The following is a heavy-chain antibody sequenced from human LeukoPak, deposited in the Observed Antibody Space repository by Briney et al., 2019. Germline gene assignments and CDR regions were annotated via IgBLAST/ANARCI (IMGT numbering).Heavy chain of an antibody. D-gene: IGHD3-22*01. CDR1: GGSISSGGYS. V-gene: IGHV4-30-2*01. CDR2: IYHSGTT. J-gene: IGHJ2*01. Sequence: TSQTLSLTCAVSGGSISSGGYSWSWIRQPPGKGLEWIGYIYHSGTTNYNPSLKSRLTISVDTSKNQFSLKLSSVTAADTAVYFCARQNSDSRGYFYWYFDLWGRGTLVTVSS. CDR3: ARQNSDSRGYFYWYFDL.